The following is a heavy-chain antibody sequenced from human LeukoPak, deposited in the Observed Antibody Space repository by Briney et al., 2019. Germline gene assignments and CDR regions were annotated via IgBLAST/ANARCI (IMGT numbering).Heavy chain of an antibody. CDR2: IYYSGST. CDR3: ARQPDCGGDCSNWYFDL. Sequence: SETLSLTCTVSGGSISSYYWSWIRQPPGKGLEWIGYIYYSGSTNYNPSLKSRVTISVDTSKNQFSLKLSYLTAADKAVYYCARQPDCGGDCSNWYFDLWGRGTLVTGSS. V-gene: IGHV4-59*08. J-gene: IGHJ2*01. CDR1: GGSISSYY. D-gene: IGHD2-21*02.